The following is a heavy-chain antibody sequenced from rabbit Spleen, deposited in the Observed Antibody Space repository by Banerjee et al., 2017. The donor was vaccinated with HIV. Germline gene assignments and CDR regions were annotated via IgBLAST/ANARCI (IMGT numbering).Heavy chain of an antibody. V-gene: IGHV1S40*01. CDR2: IYAGSTGTT. J-gene: IGHJ4*01. CDR1: EFSFGSVSW. CDR3: ARNFDL. Sequence: QSLEESGGDLVKPGASLTLTCTASEFSFGSVSWIYWVRQAPGKGLEWIGTIYAGSTGTTDYATWAKGRFTISKTSSTTVTLQMTSLTAADTATYFCARNFDLWGPGTLVTVS.